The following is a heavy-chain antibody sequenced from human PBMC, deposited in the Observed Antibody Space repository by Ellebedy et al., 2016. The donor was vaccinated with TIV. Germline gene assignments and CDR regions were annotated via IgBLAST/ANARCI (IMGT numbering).Heavy chain of an antibody. CDR2: IDPDSGGT. CDR1: GYTFTGYY. V-gene: IGHV1-2*02. CDR3: ARVRGAWVFDY. J-gene: IGHJ4*02. Sequence: ASVKVSCKASGYTFTGYYMHWVRQAPGQGLEWMGWIDPDSGGTNYAQNFQGRVTMTRDTSVSTASLELSRLTSDDTAVYYCARVRGAWVFDYWGQGTLVTVSS. D-gene: IGHD1-26*01.